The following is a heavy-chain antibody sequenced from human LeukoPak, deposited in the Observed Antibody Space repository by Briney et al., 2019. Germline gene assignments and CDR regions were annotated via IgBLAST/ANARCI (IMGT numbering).Heavy chain of an antibody. Sequence: ASVKVSFKASGYTFTGYYMHWVRQAPGQGLEWMGRINPNSGGTSYAQKFQGRVTMTRDTSTSTVYMELSSLRSGDTAVYYCARVGVVVITNHAFDIWGQGTMVTVSS. CDR3: ARVGVVVITNHAFDI. J-gene: IGHJ3*02. CDR1: GYTFTGYY. CDR2: INPNSGGT. D-gene: IGHD3-22*01. V-gene: IGHV1-2*06.